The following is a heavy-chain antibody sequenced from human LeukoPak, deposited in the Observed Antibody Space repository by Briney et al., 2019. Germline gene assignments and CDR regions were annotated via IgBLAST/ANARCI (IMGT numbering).Heavy chain of an antibody. CDR1: GFTFSSYA. J-gene: IGHJ4*02. V-gene: IGHV3-23*01. CDR3: AGSWYFDY. D-gene: IGHD6-13*01. CDR2: ISDSGGNT. Sequence: GGSLRLSCAASGFTFSSYAMSWVRQAPGKGLEWVSTISDSGGNTYYADSVKGRFTISRDNYKNTAYLQMNSLRAEDTAVYYCAGSWYFDYWGQGTLVTVSS.